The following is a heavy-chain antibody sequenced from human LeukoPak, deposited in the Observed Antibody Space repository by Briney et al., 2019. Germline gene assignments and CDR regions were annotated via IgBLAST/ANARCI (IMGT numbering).Heavy chain of an antibody. V-gene: IGHV1-69*13. CDR1: GGTFSSYA. D-gene: IGHD3-3*02. J-gene: IGHJ5*02. CDR3: ARVASSIPQRNWFDP. Sequence: GASVKVSCKASGGTFSSYAISWVRQAPGQGLEWMGGIIPIFGTANYAQKFQGRVTITADESTSTAYMGLSSLRSEDTAVYYCARVASSIPQRNWFDPWGQGTLVTVSS. CDR2: IIPIFGTA.